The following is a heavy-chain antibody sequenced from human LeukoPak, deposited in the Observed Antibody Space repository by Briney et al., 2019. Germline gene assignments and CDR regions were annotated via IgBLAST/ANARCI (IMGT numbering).Heavy chain of an antibody. CDR3: ARAPRWGYYDSSGYPGAPDAFDI. Sequence: SETLSLTCTVSGGSISSGGYYWSWIRQHPGKGLEWIGYIYYSGSTYYNPSLKSRVTISVDTSKNQFSLKLSSVTAADTAVYYCARAPRWGYYDSSGYPGAPDAFDIWGQGTMVTVSS. CDR1: GGSISSGGYY. J-gene: IGHJ3*02. V-gene: IGHV4-31*03. CDR2: IYYSGST. D-gene: IGHD3-22*01.